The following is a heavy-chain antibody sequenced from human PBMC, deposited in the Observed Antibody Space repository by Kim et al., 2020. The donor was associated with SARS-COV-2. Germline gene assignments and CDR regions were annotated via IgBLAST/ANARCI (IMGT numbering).Heavy chain of an antibody. CDR2: ISGSGGST. J-gene: IGHJ4*02. D-gene: IGHD3-10*01. CDR3: AKPLITMVRGVRPDYFDY. V-gene: IGHV3-23*01. Sequence: GGSLRLSCAASGFTFSSYAMSWVRQAPGKGLEWVSAISGSGGSTYYADSVKGRFTISRDNSKNTLYLQMNSLRAEDTAVYYCAKPLITMVRGVRPDYFDYWGQGTLVTVSS. CDR1: GFTFSSYA.